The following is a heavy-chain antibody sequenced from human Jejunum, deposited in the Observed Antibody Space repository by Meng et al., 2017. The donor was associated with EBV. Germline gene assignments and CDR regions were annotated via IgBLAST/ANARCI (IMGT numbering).Heavy chain of an antibody. CDR3: SRDLVGADDD. CDR2: LNEDGGIT. Sequence: EVHLVESXXALVQXGGSLRLSCAASGFTFSRYWMHWVRQAPGKGLVWVSRLNEDGGITTYADSVKGRFTISRDNAKNTLYLQMNSLRVEDTGVYFCSRDLVGADDDGCQGTLVTVSS. J-gene: IGHJ4*02. V-gene: IGHV3-74*01. D-gene: IGHD3-10*01. CDR1: GFTFSRYW.